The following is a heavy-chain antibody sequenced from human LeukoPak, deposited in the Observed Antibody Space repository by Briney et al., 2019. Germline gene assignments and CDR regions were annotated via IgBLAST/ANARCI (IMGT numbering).Heavy chain of an antibody. D-gene: IGHD3-22*01. Sequence: GGSLRLSCAASGFTVSSNYMSWVRQAPGKGLEWVSVIYSGGSTYYADSVKGRFTISRDNSKNTLYLQMNSLRAEDTAVYYCARDFSSGYYDSSGFTGLDPWGQGTLVTVSS. CDR1: GFTVSSNY. J-gene: IGHJ5*02. V-gene: IGHV3-53*01. CDR2: IYSGGST. CDR3: ARDFSSGYYDSSGFTGLDP.